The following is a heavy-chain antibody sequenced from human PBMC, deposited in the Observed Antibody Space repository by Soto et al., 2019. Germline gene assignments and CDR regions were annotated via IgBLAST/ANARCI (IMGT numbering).Heavy chain of an antibody. CDR2: IYYSGST. D-gene: IGHD6-6*01. CDR1: GGSISSYY. CDR3: ARDQYSSSPPPHYYYGMDV. Sequence: SETLSLTCTVSGGSISSYYWSWIRQPPGKGLEWIGYIYYSGSTNYNPSLKSRVTISVDTSKNQFSLKLSSVTAADTAVYYCARDQYSSSPPPHYYYGMDVWGQGTTVTVSS. V-gene: IGHV4-59*01. J-gene: IGHJ6*02.